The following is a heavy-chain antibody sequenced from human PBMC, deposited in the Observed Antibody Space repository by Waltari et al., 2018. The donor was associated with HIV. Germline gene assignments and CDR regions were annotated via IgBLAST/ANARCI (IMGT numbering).Heavy chain of an antibody. D-gene: IGHD3-16*01. Sequence: EVQLVESGGGLVKPGGSLRLSRAAYGFTFSSYSMNWVRQAPGKGLEWVSSISSSSSYIYYADSVKGRFNISRDNAKNSLYLQMNSLRAEDTAVYYCARDFWGGYYYGMDVWGQGTTVTVSS. CDR2: ISSSSSYI. CDR3: ARDFWGGYYYGMDV. V-gene: IGHV3-21*01. CDR1: GFTFSSYS. J-gene: IGHJ6*02.